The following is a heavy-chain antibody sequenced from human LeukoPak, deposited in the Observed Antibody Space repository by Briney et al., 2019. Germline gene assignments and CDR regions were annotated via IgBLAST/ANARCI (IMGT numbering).Heavy chain of an antibody. CDR1: GFTFSNYA. CDR2: SSGNGDNT. D-gene: IGHD4-17*01. Sequence: PGGSLRLSCAASGFTFSNYAMGWVRQAPGKGREWVSTSSGNGDNTYYADSVKGRFTISRDNSRNTLYLQMSGLRADDTAVYYCAKFRGIPTTVTQDWGQGTLVTVSS. V-gene: IGHV3-23*01. J-gene: IGHJ4*02. CDR3: AKFRGIPTTVTQD.